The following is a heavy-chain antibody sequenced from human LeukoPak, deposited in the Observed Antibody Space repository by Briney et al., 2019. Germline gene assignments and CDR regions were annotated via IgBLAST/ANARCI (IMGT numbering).Heavy chain of an antibody. V-gene: IGHV3-30*02. J-gene: IGHJ4*02. CDR1: GFTFSNYG. Sequence: GGSLRLSXAASGFTFSNYGLHWVRQAPGKGLEWVSFIRYDGNNQYYTDSVKGRFTISRDNSKSTLYLQMNSLRTEDTAMYYCAKGAPNLPDYWGQGTLVTVSS. CDR3: AKGAPNLPDY. CDR2: IRYDGNNQ. D-gene: IGHD2-8*01.